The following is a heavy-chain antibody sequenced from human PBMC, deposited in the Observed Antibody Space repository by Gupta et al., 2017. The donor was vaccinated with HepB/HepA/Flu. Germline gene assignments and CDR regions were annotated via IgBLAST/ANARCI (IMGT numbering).Heavy chain of an antibody. V-gene: IGHV1-2*02. J-gene: IGHJ4*02. Sequence: QVQLVQSGAEVKKPGASVRVSCKASGSTFTDSYLPWVRQAPGQGLEWMGWINPNSGGTNSAQKFQDRVTMTRDTSISTAYMDLSRLRSDDTAVYYCARESESGPSFDYWGQGILVTVSS. CDR1: GSTFTDSY. D-gene: IGHD2-15*01. CDR3: ARESESGPSFDY. CDR2: INPNSGGT.